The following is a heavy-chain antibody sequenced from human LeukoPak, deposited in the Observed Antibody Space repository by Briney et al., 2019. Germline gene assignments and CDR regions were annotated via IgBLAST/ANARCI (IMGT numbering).Heavy chain of an antibody. Sequence: GGSLRLSCAASGFTVSSNYMSWVRQAPGKGLEWVSAISGSGGSTYYADSVKGRFTISRDNSKNTLYLQMNSLRAEDTAVYYCAKDLTMVRGVYFDYWGQGTLVTVSS. CDR3: AKDLTMVRGVYFDY. CDR2: ISGSGGST. CDR1: GFTVSSNY. J-gene: IGHJ4*02. D-gene: IGHD3-10*01. V-gene: IGHV3-23*01.